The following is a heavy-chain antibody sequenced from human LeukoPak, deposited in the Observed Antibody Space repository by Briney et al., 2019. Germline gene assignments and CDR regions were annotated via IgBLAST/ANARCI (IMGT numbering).Heavy chain of an antibody. D-gene: IGHD3-10*01. Sequence: QSGTSLRLSCAASGFTLSSYWMAWVRQAPGKGLEWVANIKQDGSEKYYVDSVKGRFTISRDNAENSLYLQMNSLRAEDTALYYCARGFRGANWFDPWGQGTLVTVSS. V-gene: IGHV3-7*05. CDR3: ARGFRGANWFDP. J-gene: IGHJ5*02. CDR1: GFTLSSYW. CDR2: IKQDGSEK.